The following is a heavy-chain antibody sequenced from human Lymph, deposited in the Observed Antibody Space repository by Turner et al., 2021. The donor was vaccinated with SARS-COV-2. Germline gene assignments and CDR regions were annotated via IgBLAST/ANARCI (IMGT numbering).Heavy chain of an antibody. CDR3: ARDTPYSTSAAHY. J-gene: IGHJ4*02. V-gene: IGHV3-74*01. CDR2: INSDGSST. D-gene: IGHD6-6*01. CDR1: GFTFSSYW. Sequence: EVQLVESGGGLVQPGGSLRLSCAASGFTFSSYWMHWVRQAPGKGRVGVQRINSDGSSTTYADSVKGRFTISRDNAKNTLYLQMNSLRAEDTAVYYCARDTPYSTSAAHYWGQGTLVTVSS.